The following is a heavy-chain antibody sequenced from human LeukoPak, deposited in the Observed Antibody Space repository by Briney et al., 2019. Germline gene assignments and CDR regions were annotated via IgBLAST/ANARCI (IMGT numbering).Heavy chain of an antibody. CDR2: INPNSGGT. D-gene: IGHD2-8*01. CDR1: GYTFTGYY. CDR3: ARTADCTNGVCYRDY. Sequence: ASVKVSCKASGYTFTGYYMHWVRQAPGQGLEWMGWINPNSGGTNYAQKFQGRVTMTRDTSISTAYMELSRLRSDDTAVYYCARTADCTNGVCYRDYWGQGTLVTVSS. V-gene: IGHV1-2*02. J-gene: IGHJ4*02.